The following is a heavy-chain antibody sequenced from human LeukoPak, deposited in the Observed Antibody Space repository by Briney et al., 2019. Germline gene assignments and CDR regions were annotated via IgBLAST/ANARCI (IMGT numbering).Heavy chain of an antibody. CDR2: IGTAGDT. Sequence: GGSLRLSCAASGFTFSSYDMHWVRQATGKGLEWVSAIGTAGDTYYPGSVKGRFTISRENAKNSLYLQMNSLRAGDTAVYYCARGGYSSGFPHGMDVWGQGTTVTVSS. CDR1: GFTFSSYD. D-gene: IGHD6-19*01. J-gene: IGHJ6*02. CDR3: ARGGYSSGFPHGMDV. V-gene: IGHV3-13*01.